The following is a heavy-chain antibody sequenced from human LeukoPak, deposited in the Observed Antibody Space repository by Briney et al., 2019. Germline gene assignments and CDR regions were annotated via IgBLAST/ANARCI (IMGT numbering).Heavy chain of an antibody. CDR2: IRNDGGET. CDR3: SRVRASSDY. J-gene: IGHJ4*02. V-gene: IGHV3-74*01. CDR1: GFTFSDHW. Sequence: GGSLRLSCVGSGFTFSDHWMHWVRQAPGKGLVWVSRIRNDGGETNYADSVKGRFTISRDNAKNTLFLQMNSLRAEDTAVYYCSRVRASSDYWGQGTLVTVAS. D-gene: IGHD3-10*01.